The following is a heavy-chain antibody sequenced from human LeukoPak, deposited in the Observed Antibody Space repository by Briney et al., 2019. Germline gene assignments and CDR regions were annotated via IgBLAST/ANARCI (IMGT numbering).Heavy chain of an antibody. CDR2: IYYSGST. J-gene: IGHJ2*01. D-gene: IGHD5-24*01. V-gene: IGHV4-59*12. CDR3: ARRRDGTPYWYFDL. CDR1: GGSISSYY. Sequence: SETLSLTCTVSGGSISSYYWSWIRQPPGKGLEWIGYIYYSGSTNYNPSLKSRVTISVDTSKNQFSLKLSSVTAADTAVYYCARRRDGTPYWYFDLWGRGTLVTVSS.